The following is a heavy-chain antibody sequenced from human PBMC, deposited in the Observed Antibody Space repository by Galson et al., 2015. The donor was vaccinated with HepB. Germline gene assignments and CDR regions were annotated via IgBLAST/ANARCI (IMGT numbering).Heavy chain of an antibody. V-gene: IGHV3-30*02. Sequence: SLRLSCAASGFTFSSYGMHWVRQAPGKGLEWVAFIRYDGSNKYYADSVKGRFTISRDNSKNTLYLQMNSLRAEDTAVYYCAKMGAGATVTWDYWGQGTLVTVSS. CDR2: IRYDGSNK. J-gene: IGHJ4*02. D-gene: IGHD4-17*01. CDR1: GFTFSSYG. CDR3: AKMGAGATVTWDY.